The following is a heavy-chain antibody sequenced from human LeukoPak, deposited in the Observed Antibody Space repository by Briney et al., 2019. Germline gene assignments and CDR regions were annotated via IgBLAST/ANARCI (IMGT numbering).Heavy chain of an antibody. Sequence: ASVKVSCKASGYTFTSYAMNWVRQAPGQGLEWMGWINTNTGNPTYAQGFTGRFVFSLDTSVSTAYLQISSLKAEDTAVYYCARSGQYHYDSSGHNWFDPWGQGTLVTVSS. D-gene: IGHD3-22*01. CDR3: ARSGQYHYDSSGHNWFDP. CDR2: INTNTGNP. CDR1: GYTFTSYA. J-gene: IGHJ5*02. V-gene: IGHV7-4-1*02.